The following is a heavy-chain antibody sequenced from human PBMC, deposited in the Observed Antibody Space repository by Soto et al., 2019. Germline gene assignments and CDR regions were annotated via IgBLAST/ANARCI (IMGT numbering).Heavy chain of an antibody. CDR3: ATHDGEYYYGSSSFDY. Sequence: SETLSLTCAVYGGSFSGYYWSWIRQPPGKGLEWIGEINHSGSINYNPSLKSRVTISVDTSKNQFSLKLSSVTAADTAVYYCATHDGEYYYGSSSFDYWGQGTRVTVSS. CDR2: INHSGSI. V-gene: IGHV4-34*01. D-gene: IGHD3-10*01. J-gene: IGHJ4*02. CDR1: GGSFSGYY.